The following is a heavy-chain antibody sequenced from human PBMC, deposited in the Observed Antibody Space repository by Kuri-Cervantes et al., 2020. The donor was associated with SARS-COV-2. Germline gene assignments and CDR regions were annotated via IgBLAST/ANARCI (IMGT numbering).Heavy chain of an antibody. J-gene: IGHJ4*02. CDR2: ISSSGSNI. Sequence: LSLTYAASGFTFSDYYMSWIRQASGKGLEWVSYISSSGSNIYYADSVKGRFTISRDNAKNLPYLQMNSLRAEDTAVYYCARVPNVVPAGIGGGYWGQGTLVTVSS. CDR1: GFTFSDYY. CDR3: ARVPNVVPAGIGGGY. D-gene: IGHD2-2*02. V-gene: IGHV3-11*04.